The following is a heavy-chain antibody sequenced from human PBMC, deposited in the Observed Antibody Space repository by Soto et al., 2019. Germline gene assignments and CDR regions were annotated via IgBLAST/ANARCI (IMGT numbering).Heavy chain of an antibody. CDR1: GYTFTSYY. J-gene: IGHJ4*02. D-gene: IGHD6-13*01. Sequence: ASVKVSCKASGYTFTSYYMHWVRQAPGQGLEWMGIINPSGGSTSYAQKFQGRVTMTRDTSTSTVYMELSSLRAEDTAVYYCARYSPVAAALDYWGQGTLVTVSS. V-gene: IGHV1-46*01. CDR3: ARYSPVAAALDY. CDR2: INPSGGST.